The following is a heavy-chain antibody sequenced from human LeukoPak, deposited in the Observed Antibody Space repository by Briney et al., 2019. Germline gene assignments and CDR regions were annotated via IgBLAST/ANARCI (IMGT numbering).Heavy chain of an antibody. J-gene: IGHJ6*02. CDR1: GFTFSSYA. V-gene: IGHV3-23*01. CDR2: ISGSGGST. CDR3: AKGGYSGNYYYYYGMDV. D-gene: IGHD1-26*01. Sequence: GGSLRLSCAASGFTFSSYAMSWVRQAPGKGLEWVSAISGSGGSTYYADSVKGRFTISRDNSKNTLYLQMNSLRAEDTAVYYCAKGGYSGNYYYYYGMDVWGQGTTVTVSS.